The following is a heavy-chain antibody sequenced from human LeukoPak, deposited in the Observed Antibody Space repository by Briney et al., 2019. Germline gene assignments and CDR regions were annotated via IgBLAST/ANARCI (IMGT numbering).Heavy chain of an antibody. CDR3: ARALAQGGSFDVYYFDS. Sequence: ASVNVSCKPSLYSSTTYGLSWVGQAPGQRREGMGWTYNTYTHYAETFRHRPTMTTHSHTSPPYLELRSLGSDDTAVYYCARALAQGGSFDVYYFDSWGQGSLVTVSS. D-gene: IGHD3-9*01. CDR1: LYSSTTYG. CDR2: TYNTYT. V-gene: IGHV1-18*01. J-gene: IGHJ4*02.